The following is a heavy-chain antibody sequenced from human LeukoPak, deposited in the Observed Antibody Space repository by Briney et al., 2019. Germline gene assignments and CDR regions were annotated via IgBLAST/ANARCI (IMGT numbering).Heavy chain of an antibody. Sequence: PGGSLRLSCAASGITFSGAWMHWVRQAPGKGLVWVSHINDDGSFRRYANSVKGRFTISRDNAKNTLFLQMDSLRAEDTAVYYCARVSGPGMNEYYHLWGQGTLVTVSS. J-gene: IGHJ1*01. D-gene: IGHD3-10*01. CDR3: ARVSGPGMNEYYHL. V-gene: IGHV3-74*01. CDR1: GITFSGAW. CDR2: INDDGSFR.